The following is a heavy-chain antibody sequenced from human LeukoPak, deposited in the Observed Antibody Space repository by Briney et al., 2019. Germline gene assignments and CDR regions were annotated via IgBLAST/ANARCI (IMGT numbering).Heavy chain of an antibody. J-gene: IGHJ4*02. CDR2: IYYSGSS. Sequence: SETLSLTCNVSGGSISGYHWSWIRQPPGKGLEWLGYIYYSGSSNYNPSLKSRVTISADTSKNQFSLKLSSVTAADTAVYYCARHRGYCSSTSCPTGYYFDYWGQGTLVTVSS. D-gene: IGHD2-2*01. CDR1: GGSISGYH. CDR3: ARHRGYCSSTSCPTGYYFDY. V-gene: IGHV4-59*01.